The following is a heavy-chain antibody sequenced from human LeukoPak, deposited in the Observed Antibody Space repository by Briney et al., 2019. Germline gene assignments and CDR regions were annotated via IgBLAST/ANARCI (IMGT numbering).Heavy chain of an antibody. CDR1: GYSISSGYY. J-gene: IGHJ2*01. Sequence: SETQSLTCAVSGYSISSGYYWGWIRQPPGKGLEWVGSISHSGSTYYNPSLKSRVTISADTSKSQFSLKLSSVTAADTAVYYCARRFVVVVGATSHWYFDLWGRGALVTVSS. D-gene: IGHD2-15*01. CDR2: ISHSGST. CDR3: ARRFVVVVGATSHWYFDL. V-gene: IGHV4-38-2*01.